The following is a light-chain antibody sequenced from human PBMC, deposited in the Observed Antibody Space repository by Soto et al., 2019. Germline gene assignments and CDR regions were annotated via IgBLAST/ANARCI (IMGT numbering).Light chain of an antibody. Sequence: QSALTQPPSVSADPGQKVTLSCSGSSSNIGSNYVSWYKQLPGAAPKLLIYENNKRPSGIPNRFSGSKSGTSATLDITGLQTGDEADYYCGTWDNSLSAHVFATGTQLTVL. CDR3: GTWDNSLSAHV. CDR1: SSNIGSNY. J-gene: IGLJ1*01. V-gene: IGLV1-51*02. CDR2: ENN.